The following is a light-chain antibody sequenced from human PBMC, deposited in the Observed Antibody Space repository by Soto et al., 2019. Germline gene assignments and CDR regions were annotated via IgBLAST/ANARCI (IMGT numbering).Light chain of an antibody. J-gene: IGKJ2*01. CDR2: GAS. Sequence: EIVLTQSPGTLSLSPGERATLSCRASQSVSSSYLAWYQQKPGQAPRLLIYGASSRATGIPARFSGSRSGTAFTLTISRLEPEDFAVYYCLQYGSSPPYTFGQGTKLEIK. CDR1: QSVSSSY. V-gene: IGKV3-20*01. CDR3: LQYGSSPPYT.